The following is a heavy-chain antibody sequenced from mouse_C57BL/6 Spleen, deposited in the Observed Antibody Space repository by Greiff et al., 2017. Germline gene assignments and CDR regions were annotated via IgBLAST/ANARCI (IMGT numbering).Heavy chain of an antibody. J-gene: IGHJ4*01. CDR2: INYDGSST. CDR1: GFTFSDYY. CDR3: ARGYYYGSSLFYAMDY. D-gene: IGHD1-1*01. Sequence: EVKVEESEGGLVQPGSSMKLSCTASGFTFSDYYMAWVRQVPEKGLEWVANINYDGSSTYYLDSLKSRFIISRDNAKNILYLQMSRLKSEDTATYYCARGYYYGSSLFYAMDYWGQGTSVTVSS. V-gene: IGHV5-16*01.